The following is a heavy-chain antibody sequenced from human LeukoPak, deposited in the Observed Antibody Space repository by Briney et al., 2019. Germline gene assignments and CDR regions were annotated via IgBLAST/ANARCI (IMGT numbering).Heavy chain of an antibody. CDR3: AKRYCSSTSCYRPYYYYMDV. D-gene: IGHD2-2*02. CDR1: GFTFSSYA. Sequence: GGSLRPSCAASGFTFSSYAMSWVRQAPGKGLEWVSAISGSGGSTYYADSVKGRFTISRDNSKNTLYLQMNSLRAEDTAVYYRAKRYCSSTSCYRPYYYYMDVWGKGTTVTVSS. V-gene: IGHV3-23*01. CDR2: ISGSGGST. J-gene: IGHJ6*03.